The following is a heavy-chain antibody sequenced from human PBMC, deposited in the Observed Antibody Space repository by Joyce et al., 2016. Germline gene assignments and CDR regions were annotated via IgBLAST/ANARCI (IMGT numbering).Heavy chain of an antibody. Sequence: QVQLQQWGAGLLKTSETLSLTCAVYSGPFSGFFWSWVRQPPGKGLEWIGDITKSGATHYNPSLKSRLTMSVDTSRKEFSLKLSSVTVADTAIYYCARSQWLAPLMYWGQGTPVTVSS. CDR2: ITKSGAT. CDR1: SGPFSGFF. V-gene: IGHV4-34*02. D-gene: IGHD6-19*01. J-gene: IGHJ4*02. CDR3: ARSQWLAPLMY.